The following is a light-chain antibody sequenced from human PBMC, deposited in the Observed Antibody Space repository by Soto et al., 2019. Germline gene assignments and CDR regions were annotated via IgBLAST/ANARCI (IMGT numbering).Light chain of an antibody. Sequence: IQMTQSPSTLPAYDGYRITITDQVSQDIKKNLIWYQQQPGKAPKLMIYDASDLETGVPSRFSGRGAGTDCTCTISSLQPADFETDDCPQYESLTLTFGQGTRLEIK. J-gene: IGKJ5*01. CDR1: QDIKKN. CDR2: DAS. V-gene: IGKV1-33*01. CDR3: PQYESLTLT.